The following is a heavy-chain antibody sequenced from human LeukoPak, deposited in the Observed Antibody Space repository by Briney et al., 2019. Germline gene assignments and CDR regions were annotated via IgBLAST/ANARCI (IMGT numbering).Heavy chain of an antibody. CDR1: GYTFSSYD. J-gene: IGHJ4*02. CDR2: MNPKTGNT. D-gene: IGHD2-2*01. Sequence: ASVKVSCKASGYTFSSYDINWVRQAAGQGLEWMGWMNPKTGNTGFSQKFQGRVTITRDTSISTAYMELSRLTSEDTGVYYCTKGLPRDGLVVIAAANEYWGQGSLVTVSS. CDR3: TKGLPRDGLVVIAAANEY. V-gene: IGHV1-8*03.